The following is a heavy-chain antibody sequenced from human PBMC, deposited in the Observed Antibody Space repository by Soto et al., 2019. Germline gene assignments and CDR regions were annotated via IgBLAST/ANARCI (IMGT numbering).Heavy chain of an antibody. Sequence: QLQLQESGSGLVKPSQTLSLTCAVSGGSISSGGYSWSWIRQPPGKGLEWIGYIYHSGSTYYNPSLKSRVTISVDRSKNQFSLKLSSVTAADTAVYYCARTNFDYYDSSGYSRWFDPWGQGTLVNVSS. V-gene: IGHV4-30-2*01. D-gene: IGHD3-22*01. J-gene: IGHJ5*02. CDR3: ARTNFDYYDSSGYSRWFDP. CDR2: IYHSGST. CDR1: GGSISSGGYS.